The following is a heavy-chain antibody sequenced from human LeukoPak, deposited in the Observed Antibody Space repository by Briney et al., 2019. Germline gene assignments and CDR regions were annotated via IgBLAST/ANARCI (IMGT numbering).Heavy chain of an antibody. CDR3: ARVGSGFYGDLDY. CDR1: GFIFRNYS. J-gene: IGHJ4*02. D-gene: IGHD5-12*01. V-gene: IGHV3-30-3*01. CDR2: ISYDGSNK. Sequence: GGSLRLSCAASGFIFRNYSMHWVHQTPGKGLEWAAVISYDGSNKYYAASVKGRFTISRDNSKNTVYLQMNSLRSEDTAVYYCARVGSGFYGDLDYWGQGTLVTVSS.